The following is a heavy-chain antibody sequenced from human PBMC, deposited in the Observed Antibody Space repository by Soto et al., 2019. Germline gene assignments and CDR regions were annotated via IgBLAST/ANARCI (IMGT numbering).Heavy chain of an antibody. CDR3: AKDLLRVYDFSGYLPGPFDY. D-gene: IGHD5-12*01. V-gene: IGHV3-23*01. CDR1: GFTFSNYA. Sequence: PGGSLRLSCAASGFTFSNYAMSWVRQAPGKGLEWVSAISGSGYSTYYTDSVKGRFTISRDNSKNTLYLQMDSLRAEDTAVFYCAKDLLRVYDFSGYLPGPFDYWGQGTLVTVSS. CDR2: ISGSGYST. J-gene: IGHJ4*02.